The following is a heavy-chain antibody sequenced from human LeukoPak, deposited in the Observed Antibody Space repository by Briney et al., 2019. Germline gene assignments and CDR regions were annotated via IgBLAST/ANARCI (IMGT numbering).Heavy chain of an antibody. V-gene: IGHV4-39*01. J-gene: IGHJ4*02. CDR2: IYYSGST. CDR1: GGSISSSSYY. CDR3: AVVSRYYFDY. Sequence: SETLSLTCTVSGGSISSSSYYWGWIRQPPGKGLEWIGSIYYSGSTYYNPSLKSRVTISVDTSKNQFSLKLSSVTAADTAVYYCAVVSRYYFDYWGQGTLVTVSS. D-gene: IGHD5-24*01.